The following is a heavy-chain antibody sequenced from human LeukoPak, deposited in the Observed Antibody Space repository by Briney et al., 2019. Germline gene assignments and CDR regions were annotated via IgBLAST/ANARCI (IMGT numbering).Heavy chain of an antibody. Sequence: VISYDGSNKYYADSVKGRFTISGDNSKNTLYLQMNSLRAEDTAVYYCARSYCSSTSCYPDYWGQGTLVTVSS. CDR3: ARSYCSSTSCYPDY. CDR2: ISYDGSNK. J-gene: IGHJ4*02. V-gene: IGHV3-30-3*01. D-gene: IGHD2-2*01.